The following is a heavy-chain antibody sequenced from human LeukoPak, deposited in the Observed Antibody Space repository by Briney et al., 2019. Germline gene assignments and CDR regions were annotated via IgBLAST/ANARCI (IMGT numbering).Heavy chain of an antibody. Sequence: PSETLSLTCTVSGGSISSYYWSWIRQPPGKGLEWIGYIYYSGSTNYNPSLKSRVTISVDTSKNQFSLKLSPVTAADTAVYYCARAGPDYHFDYWGQGTLVTVSS. D-gene: IGHD5-12*01. CDR1: GGSISSYY. CDR3: ARAGPDYHFDY. V-gene: IGHV4-59*01. CDR2: IYYSGST. J-gene: IGHJ4*02.